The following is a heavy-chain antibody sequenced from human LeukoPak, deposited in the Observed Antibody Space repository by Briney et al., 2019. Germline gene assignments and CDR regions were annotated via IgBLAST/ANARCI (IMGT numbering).Heavy chain of an antibody. CDR3: ARTYDSSEGFDY. CDR1: GGSFSGYY. D-gene: IGHD3-22*01. J-gene: IGHJ4*02. Sequence: SETLSLTCAVYGGSFSGYYWSWIRQPPEKGLEWIGEINHSGSTNYNPSLKSRVTISVDTSNNQFSLKLSSVTAADTAVYYCARTYDSSEGFDYWGQGTLVTVSS. V-gene: IGHV4-34*01. CDR2: INHSGST.